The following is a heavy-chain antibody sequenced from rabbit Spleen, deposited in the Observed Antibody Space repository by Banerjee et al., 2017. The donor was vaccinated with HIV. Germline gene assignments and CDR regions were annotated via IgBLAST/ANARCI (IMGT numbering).Heavy chain of an antibody. CDR2: IYPVGSGST. D-gene: IGHD4-1*01. J-gene: IGHJ4*01. CDR1: GFTFSSYW. V-gene: IGHV1S40*01. Sequence: QSLQESGGGLVKPGASLTLTCTASGFTFSSYWICWVRQAPGKGLEWIGCIYPVGSGSTYYASWAKGRFTISKTSSTTVTLQMTSLTAADTATYFCARDSYDNGWGNTKLWGQGTLVTVS. CDR3: ARDSYDNGWGNTKL.